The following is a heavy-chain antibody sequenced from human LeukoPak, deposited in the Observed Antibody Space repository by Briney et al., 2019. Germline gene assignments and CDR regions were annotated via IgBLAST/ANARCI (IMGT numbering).Heavy chain of an antibody. Sequence: GGSLRLSCAASGFMFSDYGMHWVRQAPGGGLEWVAAIWSDGSNLFYAESVKGRFTSSRDNSKNALYLQMNSLRAEDTADYYCAKEGDRGEALYYYYLDVWGNGTTVTVSS. CDR1: GFMFSDYG. D-gene: IGHD3-10*01. J-gene: IGHJ6*03. CDR3: AKEGDRGEALYYYYLDV. CDR2: IWSDGSNL. V-gene: IGHV3-33*06.